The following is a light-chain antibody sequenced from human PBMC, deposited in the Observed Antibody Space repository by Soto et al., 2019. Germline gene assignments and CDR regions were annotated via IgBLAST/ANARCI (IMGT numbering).Light chain of an antibody. J-gene: IGLJ3*02. Sequence: QLVLTQPPSASGTPGQRVTTSCSGSGSNIGPNYVYWFQQFPGTAPKLLIYNNDQRPSGVPDRFSGSKSGTSASLGISGLRSEDEADYYCAAWDDSLSGRVFGGGTQLTVL. V-gene: IGLV1-47*02. CDR1: GSNIGPNY. CDR2: NND. CDR3: AAWDDSLSGRV.